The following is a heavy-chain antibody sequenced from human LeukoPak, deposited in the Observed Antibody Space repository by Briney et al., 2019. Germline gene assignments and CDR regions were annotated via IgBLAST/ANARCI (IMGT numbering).Heavy chain of an antibody. CDR3: AKVEAYSSGWSGIDY. D-gene: IGHD6-19*01. J-gene: IGHJ4*02. CDR2: IRYDGSNK. CDR1: GFTFSSYG. V-gene: IGHV3-30*02. Sequence: GGSLRLSCAASGFTFSSYGMHWVRQAPGKGLEWVAFIRYDGSNKYYADSVKGRFTISRDNSKNTLYLQMNSLRAEDTAVYYCAKVEAYSSGWSGIDYWGQGTLVTVSS.